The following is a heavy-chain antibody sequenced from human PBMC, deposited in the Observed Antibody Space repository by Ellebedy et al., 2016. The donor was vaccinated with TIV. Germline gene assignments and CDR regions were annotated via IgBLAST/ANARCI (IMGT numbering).Heavy chain of an antibody. V-gene: IGHV4-59*01. J-gene: IGHJ2*01. CDR3: ARETRPVPVTRWDPWYFDL. CDR2: IYYSGST. CDR1: GGSISSYY. Sequence: SETLSLXCTVSGGSISSYYWSWIRQPPGKGLEWIGYIYYSGSTNYNPSLKSRVTISVDTSKNQFSLKLSSVTAADTAVYYCARETRPVPVTRWDPWYFDLWGRGTLVTVSS. D-gene: IGHD5-24*01.